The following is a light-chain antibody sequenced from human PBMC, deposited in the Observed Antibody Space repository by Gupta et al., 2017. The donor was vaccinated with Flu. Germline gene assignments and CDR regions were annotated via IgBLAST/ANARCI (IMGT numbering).Light chain of an antibody. Sequence: QSVLPQPPSVSGTPGPRVTISCSGSTSNIGSETVHWYQQLPGTAPNLPIYSDNQRPSGVPDRFSGSKSGTSASLAISGLQSEDEADYYCAAWDDSLNGVLFGGGTKLTVL. CDR2: SDN. CDR1: TSNIGSET. J-gene: IGLJ2*01. CDR3: AAWDDSLNGVL. V-gene: IGLV1-44*01.